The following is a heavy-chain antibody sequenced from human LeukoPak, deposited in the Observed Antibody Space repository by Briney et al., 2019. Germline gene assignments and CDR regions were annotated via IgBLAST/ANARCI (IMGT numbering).Heavy chain of an antibody. CDR2: IKQDGSEK. CDR1: GIILSSYW. D-gene: IGHD6-19*01. V-gene: IGHV3-7*01. J-gene: IGHJ5*01. CDR3: AREFRSGYNSRWFDY. Sequence: PGGSLRLSCAASGIILSSYWMSWVRQAPGKGLECVANIKQDGSEKWYVDSVKGRFTISRDNAKNSLYLQMNSLRVEDTAVYYCAREFRSGYNSRWFDYWGQGTLVTVSS.